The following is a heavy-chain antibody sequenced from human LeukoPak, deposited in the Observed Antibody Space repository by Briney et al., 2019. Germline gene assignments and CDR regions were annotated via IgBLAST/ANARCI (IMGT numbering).Heavy chain of an antibody. D-gene: IGHD1-26*01. CDR1: GYIFTSYG. CDR3: ARGSGTYFPFDY. Sequence: GASVKVSCKASGYIFTSYGLSWVRQAPGQGLEWMGWINTCNGNTNSAQKFQGRFTMTTDPSTNTVFMELRSLRSDDTAVYYCARGSGTYFPFDYWGQGTLLTVSP. CDR2: INTCNGNT. V-gene: IGHV1-18*01. J-gene: IGHJ4*02.